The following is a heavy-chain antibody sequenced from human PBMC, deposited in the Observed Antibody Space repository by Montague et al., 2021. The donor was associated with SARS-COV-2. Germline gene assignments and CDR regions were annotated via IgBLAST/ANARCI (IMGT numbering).Heavy chain of an antibody. V-gene: IGHV4-61*01. CDR1: GGSVSSGSYY. D-gene: IGHD2-2*01. CDR2: IYYSGST. CDR3: ARVPVPAATYYYYYYYMDV. Sequence: SETLSLTCTVSGGSVSSGSYYWSWIRQPPGKGLEWIGYIYYSGSTNYNPSLKSRVTISVDTSKNQFSLKLSSVTAADTAVYYCARVPVPAATYYYYYYYMDVWGKGTTVTVSS. J-gene: IGHJ6*03.